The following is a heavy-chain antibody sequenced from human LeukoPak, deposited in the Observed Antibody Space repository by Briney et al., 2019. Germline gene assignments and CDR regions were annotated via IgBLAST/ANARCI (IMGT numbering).Heavy chain of an antibody. CDR3: ARDDIVGAQTFDY. Sequence: ASVKVSCKASGYTFTSYDISWVRQAPGQGLEWMGWISAYNGNTNYAQKLQGRVTMTTDTSTSTACMELRSLRSDDTAVYYCARDDIVGAQTFDYWGQGTLVTVSS. CDR1: GYTFTSYD. V-gene: IGHV1-18*01. CDR2: ISAYNGNT. D-gene: IGHD1-26*01. J-gene: IGHJ4*02.